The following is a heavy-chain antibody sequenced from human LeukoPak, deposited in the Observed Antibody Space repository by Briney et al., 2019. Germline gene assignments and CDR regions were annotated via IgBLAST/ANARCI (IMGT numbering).Heavy chain of an antibody. CDR1: GFTFSSYA. D-gene: IGHD5-18*01. V-gene: IGHV3-23*01. Sequence: GGSLRLSCAASGFTFSSYAMSWVRQAPGKGLEWVSAISGSGGSTYYADSVKGRFTISRDNSKNALYLQMNRLRAEDTAVYYCAKAVDRAMVTGDYFDYWGQGTLVTVSS. J-gene: IGHJ4*02. CDR3: AKAVDRAMVTGDYFDY. CDR2: ISGSGGST.